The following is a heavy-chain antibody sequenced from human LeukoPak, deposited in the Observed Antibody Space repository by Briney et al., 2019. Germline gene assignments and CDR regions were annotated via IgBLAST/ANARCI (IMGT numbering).Heavy chain of an antibody. J-gene: IGHJ4*02. CDR1: GFPFSDYA. Sequence: GGSLRLSCAASGFPFSDYAMSWVRQAPGKGLEWVSVISGSGGNTNYADSVKGRFTISRDNSKNTLNLQMNSLRAEDTAVYYCAKHLWRDLVWFGEGYYFGYWGQGALVTVSS. CDR3: AKHLWRDLVWFGEGYYFGY. V-gene: IGHV3-23*01. CDR2: ISGSGGNT. D-gene: IGHD3-10*01.